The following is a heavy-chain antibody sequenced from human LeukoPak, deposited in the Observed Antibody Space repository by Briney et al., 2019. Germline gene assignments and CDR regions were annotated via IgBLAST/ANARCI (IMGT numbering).Heavy chain of an antibody. V-gene: IGHV4-4*07. Sequence: SSETLSLTCTVSGGSISSYYWSWIRQPAGKGLEWIGRIYTSGSTNYNPSLKSRVTMSVDTSKNQFSLKLSSVTAADTAVCYCASRRVDDSSGYYGTYYFDYWGQGTLVTVSS. CDR1: GGSISSYY. D-gene: IGHD3-22*01. J-gene: IGHJ4*02. CDR3: ASRRVDDSSGYYGTYYFDY. CDR2: IYTSGST.